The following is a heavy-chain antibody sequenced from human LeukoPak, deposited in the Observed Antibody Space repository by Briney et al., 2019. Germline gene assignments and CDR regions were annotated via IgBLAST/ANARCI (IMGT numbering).Heavy chain of an antibody. Sequence: SETPSLTCTVSGGSISSYYWSWIRQPPGKGLEWVGYIYYSGSTNYNPSLKSRVTISVDTSKNQFSLKLSSVTAADTAVYYCAAAAAGTEYWGQGTLVTVPS. CDR2: IYYSGST. J-gene: IGHJ4*02. D-gene: IGHD6-13*01. CDR1: GGSISSYY. V-gene: IGHV4-59*08. CDR3: AAAAAGTEY.